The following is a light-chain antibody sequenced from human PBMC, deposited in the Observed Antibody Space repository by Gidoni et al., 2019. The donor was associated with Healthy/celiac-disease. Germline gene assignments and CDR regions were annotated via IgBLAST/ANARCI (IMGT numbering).Light chain of an antibody. CDR3: QQYDNYPWT. Sequence: DIQMTQSPSTLSASVGDRVTITCRASQSISSWLAWYQQKPGKAPNLLIYDASSLESGVPSRFSGSGSGTEFTFTISSLQLGDFAAYYCQQYDNYPWTFGQGTKVEIK. CDR1: QSISSW. V-gene: IGKV1-5*01. J-gene: IGKJ1*01. CDR2: DAS.